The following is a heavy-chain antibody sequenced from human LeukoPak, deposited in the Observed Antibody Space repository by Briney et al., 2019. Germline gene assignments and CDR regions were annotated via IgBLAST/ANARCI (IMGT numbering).Heavy chain of an antibody. J-gene: IGHJ5*02. CDR2: ISSSCSYT. CDR3: ARVVVIAFDP. Sequence: GGSLRLSCAASGFTFSDYYMSWIRQAPGKGLEWVSYISSSCSYTNYADSVKGRFTISRDNAKNSLYLQMNSLRAEDTAVYYCARVVVIAFDPWGQGTLVTVSS. V-gene: IGHV3-11*06. CDR1: GFTFSDYY. D-gene: IGHD2-15*01.